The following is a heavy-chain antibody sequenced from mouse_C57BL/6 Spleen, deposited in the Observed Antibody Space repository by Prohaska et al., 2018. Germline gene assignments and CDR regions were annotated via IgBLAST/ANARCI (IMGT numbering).Heavy chain of an antibody. CDR1: GYSITSGYY. V-gene: IGHV3-6*01. J-gene: IGHJ4*01. CDR3: ARGGSGDYAMDY. Sequence: DVQLQESGPGLVKPSQSLSLTCSVTGYSITSGYYWNWIRQFPGNKLEWMGYISYDGSNNYNPSLKNRISITRDTSKNQFCLKLNSVTTEDTATYYCARGGSGDYAMDYWGQGTSVTVSS. D-gene: IGHD3-1*01. CDR2: ISYDGSN.